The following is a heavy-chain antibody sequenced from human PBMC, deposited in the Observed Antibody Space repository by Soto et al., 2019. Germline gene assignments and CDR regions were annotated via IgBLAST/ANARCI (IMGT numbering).Heavy chain of an antibody. J-gene: IGHJ6*02. CDR1: GYTFTSYA. D-gene: IGHD3-10*01. CDR3: ARVMLLWFGELPYGMDV. CDR2: INAGNGNT. Sequence: ASVKVSCKASGYTFTSYAMHWVRQAPGQRLEWMGWINAGNGNTKYSQKFQGRVTITRDTSASTAYMELSSLRSEDTAVYYCARVMLLWFGELPYGMDVWGQGTTVTVSS. V-gene: IGHV1-3*01.